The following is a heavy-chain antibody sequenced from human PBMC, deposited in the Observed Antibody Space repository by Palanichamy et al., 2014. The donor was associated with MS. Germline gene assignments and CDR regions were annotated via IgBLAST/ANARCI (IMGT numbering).Heavy chain of an antibody. Sequence: EAQLVESGGGLVQPGGSLRLSCAASRFTFSSYSMNWVRQAPGKGLEWVSYISSSSTIYYADSVKGRFTISRDNAKNSLYLQMNSLRDEDTAVYYCARVTAAGSRFYYYGMDVWGQGTTVTVSS. CDR3: ARVTAAGSRFYYYGMDV. V-gene: IGHV3-48*02. CDR2: ISSSSTI. J-gene: IGHJ6*02. CDR1: RFTFSSYS. D-gene: IGHD6-13*01.